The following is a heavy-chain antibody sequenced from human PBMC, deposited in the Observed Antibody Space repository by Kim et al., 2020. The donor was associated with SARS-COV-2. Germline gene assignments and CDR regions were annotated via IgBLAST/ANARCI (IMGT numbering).Heavy chain of an antibody. CDR1: GGSFSGYY. J-gene: IGHJ4*02. Sequence: SETLSLTCAVYGGSFSGYYWSWIRQPPGKGLEWIGEINHSGSTNYNPSLKSRVTISVDTSKNQFSLKLSSVTAADTAVYYCARGPKYYDYVWGSYRPGFDYWGQGTLVTVSS. V-gene: IGHV4-34*01. CDR2: INHSGST. CDR3: ARGPKYYDYVWGSYRPGFDY. D-gene: IGHD3-16*02.